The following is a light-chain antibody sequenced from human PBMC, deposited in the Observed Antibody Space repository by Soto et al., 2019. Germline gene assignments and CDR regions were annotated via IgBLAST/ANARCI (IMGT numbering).Light chain of an antibody. Sequence: IVLTQSPGTLSLSPGERATLSCRASQSVSSYFAWYQQKPGQAPRLLSYATSSRATGIPDRFSGSGSGTDFTLTITRLAPGAFAVYFSQKYGRTQLTFGGGTKVDIK. CDR3: QKYGRTQLT. CDR2: ATS. CDR1: QSVSSY. V-gene: IGKV3-20*01. J-gene: IGKJ4*01.